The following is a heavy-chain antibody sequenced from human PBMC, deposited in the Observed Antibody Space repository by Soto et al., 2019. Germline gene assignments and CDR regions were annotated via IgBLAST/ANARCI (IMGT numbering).Heavy chain of an antibody. CDR1: AGSISSGDYY. V-gene: IGHV4-30-4*01. CDR3: ARRAGPWYFDL. J-gene: IGHJ2*01. Sequence: SETLSLTCTVSAGSISSGDYYWGWIRQPPGRGLEWIAYIYYNGRAYYTPSLKSRVTISIDLSNNQFSLNLNSVTAADTAVYYCARRAGPWYFDLWGRGTLVTVSS. CDR2: IYYNGRA.